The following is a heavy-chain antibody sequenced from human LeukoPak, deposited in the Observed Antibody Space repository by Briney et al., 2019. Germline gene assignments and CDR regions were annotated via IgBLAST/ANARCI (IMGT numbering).Heavy chain of an antibody. J-gene: IGHJ4*02. V-gene: IGHV6-1*01. CDR1: GDSVSSKNGA. CDR3: ARDLGTTGWHTFDY. D-gene: IGHD6-19*01. CDR2: TYYRSKWYN. Sequence: SQTLSLTCAVSGDSVSSKNGAWNWIRQSPSRGLEWLGRTYYRSKWYNDYAESMEGRMTISQDTSKNQYSLHLNSVTPDDTAVYYSARDLGTTGWHTFDYWGQGTLVTVSS.